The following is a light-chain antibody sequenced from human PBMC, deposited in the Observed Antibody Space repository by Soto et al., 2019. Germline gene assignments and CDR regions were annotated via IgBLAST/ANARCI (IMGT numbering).Light chain of an antibody. J-gene: IGKJ4*01. Sequence: DIRMTQSPSSLSASVGDRVTITCRASQGISSWLAWYQQKPGKAPKLLIFDAFSLESGVPSRFSGSRSGTEFTLTISSLQPDDYATYYCQQYNSYSPLTFGGGTKVDIK. CDR1: QGISSW. CDR3: QQYNSYSPLT. V-gene: IGKV1-5*01. CDR2: DAF.